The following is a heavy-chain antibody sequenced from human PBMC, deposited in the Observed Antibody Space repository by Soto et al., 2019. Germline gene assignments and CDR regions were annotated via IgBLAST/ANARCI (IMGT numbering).Heavy chain of an antibody. Sequence: SETLSLTCAVYGGSFSGYYWSWIRQPPGKGLEWIGEINHSGSTNYNPSLKSRVTISVDTSKNQFSLKLSSVTAADTAMYYCARAWGGGSYYAVGCWGQGTLVTVSS. CDR2: INHSGST. J-gene: IGHJ4*02. V-gene: IGHV4-34*01. D-gene: IGHD1-26*01. CDR3: ARAWGGGSYYAVGC. CDR1: GGSFSGYY.